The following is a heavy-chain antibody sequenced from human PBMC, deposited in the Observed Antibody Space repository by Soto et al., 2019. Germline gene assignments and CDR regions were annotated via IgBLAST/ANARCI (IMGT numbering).Heavy chain of an antibody. Sequence: GGSLRLSCAASGFTFSNAWMSWVRQAPGKGLEWVGRIKSKTDGGTTDYAAPVKGRFTISRDDSKNTLYLQMNSLKTEDTAVYYCTTFSSPSGDWYFDLWGRGTLVTVSS. CDR2: IKSKTDGGTT. CDR1: GFTFSNAW. V-gene: IGHV3-15*01. CDR3: TTFSSPSGDWYFDL. D-gene: IGHD6-13*01. J-gene: IGHJ2*01.